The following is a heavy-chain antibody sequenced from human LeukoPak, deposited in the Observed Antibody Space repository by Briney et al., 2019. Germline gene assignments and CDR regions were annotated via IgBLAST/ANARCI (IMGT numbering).Heavy chain of an antibody. D-gene: IGHD6-6*01. J-gene: IGHJ4*02. V-gene: IGHV3-11*06. CDR3: ARDSLSHKYSSSSLYFDY. CDR1: GFTFSDYY. Sequence: GGSLRLSCAASGFTFSDYYMSWIRQAPGKGLEWVSYISSSSYTNYADSVKGRFTISRDNAKNSLYLQMNSLRAEDTAVYYCARDSLSHKYSSSSLYFDYWGQGTLVTVSS. CDR2: ISSSSYT.